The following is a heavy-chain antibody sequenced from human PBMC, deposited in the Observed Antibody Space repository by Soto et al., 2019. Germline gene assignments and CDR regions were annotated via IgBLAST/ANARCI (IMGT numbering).Heavy chain of an antibody. J-gene: IGHJ5*02. V-gene: IGHV4-59*01. D-gene: IGHD1-7*01. CDR3: AREITGTTHWFDP. CDR2: IYYSGST. Sequence: PSETLSLTCTVSGGSISSYYWSWIRQPPGKGLEWIGYIYYSGSTNYNPSLKSRVTISVDTSKNQFSLKLSSVTAADTAVYYCAREITGTTHWFDPWGQGTLVTVSS. CDR1: GGSISSYY.